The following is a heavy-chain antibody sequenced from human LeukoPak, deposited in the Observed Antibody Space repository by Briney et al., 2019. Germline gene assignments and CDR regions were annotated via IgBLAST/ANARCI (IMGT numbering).Heavy chain of an antibody. CDR2: ISYDGSNK. CDR3: AKSGGSYFDY. CDR1: GFTFSSYG. Sequence: PGRSLRLSCAASGFTFSSYGMHWVRQAPGKGLEWLAVISYDGSNKYYADSVKGRFTISRDNSKNTLYLQMNSLRAEDTAVYYCAKSGGSYFDYWGQGTLVTVSS. V-gene: IGHV3-30*18. J-gene: IGHJ4*02. D-gene: IGHD1-26*01.